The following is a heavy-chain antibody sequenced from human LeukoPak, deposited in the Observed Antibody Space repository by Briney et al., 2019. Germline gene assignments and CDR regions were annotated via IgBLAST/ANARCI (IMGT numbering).Heavy chain of an antibody. CDR1: GFTFSSYS. V-gene: IGHV3-21*01. J-gene: IGHJ4*02. D-gene: IGHD3-22*01. CDR3: ARVEGYDSSGYYGD. CDR2: ISSSSSYI. Sequence: GGSLRLSCAASGFTFSSYSMNWVRQAPGKGLEWVSSISSSSSYIHYAGSVKGRFTISRDNAKNSLYLQMNSLRAEDSAVYYCARVEGYDSSGYYGDWGQGTLVTVSS.